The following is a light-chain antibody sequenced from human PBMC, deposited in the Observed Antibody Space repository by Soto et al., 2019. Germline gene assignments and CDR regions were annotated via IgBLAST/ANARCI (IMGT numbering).Light chain of an antibody. CDR1: QTLSSY. CDR3: QQYNNWPLT. V-gene: IGKV3-11*01. CDR2: DAS. J-gene: IGKJ4*01. Sequence: EIVLTQSPATLSLSPGERATLSCMASQTLSSYLAWYQQKPGQAPRLLIYDASTRATGIPARFSGSGSGTDFTLTISSLEPEDFAVYYCQQYNNWPLTFGGGTKVDIK.